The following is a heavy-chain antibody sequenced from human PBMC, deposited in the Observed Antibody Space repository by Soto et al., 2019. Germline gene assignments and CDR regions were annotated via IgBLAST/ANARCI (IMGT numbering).Heavy chain of an antibody. V-gene: IGHV4-39*01. CDR1: GGSVTNINYF. J-gene: IGHJ3*01. CDR2: IYYTGTT. Sequence: SETLSLTCSVSGGSVTNINYFWAWIRQSPGKGLEWIANIYYTGTTFYNPSLRSRVSMTIDASKNRFSLNLSSVTASHTALYYCARHEYVSSSYYLLDVWGRGTMVTVSS. D-gene: IGHD3-22*01. CDR3: ARHEYVSSSYYLLDV.